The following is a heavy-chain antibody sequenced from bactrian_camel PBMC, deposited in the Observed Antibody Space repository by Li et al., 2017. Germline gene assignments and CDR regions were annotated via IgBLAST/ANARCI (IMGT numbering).Heavy chain of an antibody. J-gene: IGHJ4*01. Sequence: QVQLVESGGGSVRTGGSLRLSCAASGATAGRHCMAWFRRAPGKERETVASIRTGYPFTSDYHASVEGRFTISQDHAKRRMYLQMNNLKPEDTALYYCAGTRDSQIENCARVRPTCVVGVCPNYWGQGTQVTVS. CDR1: GATAGRHC. V-gene: IGHV3S1*01. CDR2: IRTGYPFTS. D-gene: IGHD5*01. CDR3: AGTRDSQIENCARVRPTCVVGVCPNY.